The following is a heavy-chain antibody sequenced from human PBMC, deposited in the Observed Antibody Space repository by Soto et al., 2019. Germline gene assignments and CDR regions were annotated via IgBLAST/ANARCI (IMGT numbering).Heavy chain of an antibody. Sequence: SVKVSCKASGGTFSSYTISWVRQAPGQGLEWMGRIIPILGIANYAQKLQGRVTITADKSTSTAYMELSSLRSEDTAVYYCARDHSNGDYDGYWGQGTLVTVSS. CDR3: ARDHSNGDYDGY. CDR2: IIPILGIA. J-gene: IGHJ4*02. D-gene: IGHD4-17*01. CDR1: GGTFSSYT. V-gene: IGHV1-69*04.